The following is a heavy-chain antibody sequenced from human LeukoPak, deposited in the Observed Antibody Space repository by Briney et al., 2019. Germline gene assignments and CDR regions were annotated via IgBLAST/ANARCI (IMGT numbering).Heavy chain of an antibody. CDR1: GFTFSSYS. CDR2: ISSSSSTI. CDR3: ARDLRYDSSGYPDY. J-gene: IGHJ4*02. D-gene: IGHD3-22*01. V-gene: IGHV3-48*02. Sequence: PGGSLRLSCAASGFTFSSYSMNWVRQAPGKGPEWVSYISSSSSTIYYADSVKGRFTISRDNAKNSLYLQMNSLRDEDTAVYYCARDLRYDSSGYPDYWGQGTLVTVSS.